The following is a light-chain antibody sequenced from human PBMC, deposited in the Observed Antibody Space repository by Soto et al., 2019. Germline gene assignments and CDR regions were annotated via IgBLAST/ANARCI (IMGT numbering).Light chain of an antibody. Sequence: EIVLPQYTTTLSLSPGERSTLSCRASQNFGSSYLAWYQQKPGQAPRLLIYGASNRATGIPDRFSGSGSGTDFTLTISRLEPEDFAVYYCQQYGSSGTFCQGTKVDIK. CDR2: GAS. CDR3: QQYGSSGT. V-gene: IGKV3-20*01. J-gene: IGKJ1*01. CDR1: QNFGSSY.